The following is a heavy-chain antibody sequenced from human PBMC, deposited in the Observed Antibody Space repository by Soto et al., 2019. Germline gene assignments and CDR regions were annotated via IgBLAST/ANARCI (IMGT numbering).Heavy chain of an antibody. D-gene: IGHD3-10*01. J-gene: IGHJ6*02. CDR2: LWYDGGKT. Sequence: QVQLVASGGGMVQPGRSLRLSCATSGFTFSTYGMHWVRQAPGKGLEWVARLWYDGGKTFYADSVKGRFTISRDNSQNTLYLQMNSRGAEDTAVYYCARGVVDDGGQGTTVTVSS. V-gene: IGHV3-33*01. CDR1: GFTFSTYG. CDR3: ARGVVDD.